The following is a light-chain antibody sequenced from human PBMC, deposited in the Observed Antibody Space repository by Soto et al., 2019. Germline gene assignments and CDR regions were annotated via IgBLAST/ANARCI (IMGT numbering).Light chain of an antibody. V-gene: IGKV3-20*01. CDR2: GAS. CDR1: QSISSYY. J-gene: IGKJ4*01. CDR3: QQYGTAST. Sequence: DIVLTQSPGTLSLSPGDGATISCRASQSISSYYLAWYQQTRGPATRLLISGASSKATGLPDRISGRSSGTYSPLTISLLAAEVVAVYYCQQYGTASTFGEGTTLEIK.